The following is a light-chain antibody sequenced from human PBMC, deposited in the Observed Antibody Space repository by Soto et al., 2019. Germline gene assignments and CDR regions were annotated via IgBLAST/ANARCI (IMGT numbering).Light chain of an antibody. CDR3: SSYTSSSTRV. V-gene: IGLV2-14*01. CDR1: SSDVGGYNY. CDR2: DVS. Sequence: QSALTQPASVSGSPGQSITISCTGTSSDVGGYNYVSWYQQHPGKAPKLMIYDVSNRPSGVSNRFSGSKSGNTASVTISGLQADDEADYYCSSYTSSSTRVFGTGTQVTVL. J-gene: IGLJ1*01.